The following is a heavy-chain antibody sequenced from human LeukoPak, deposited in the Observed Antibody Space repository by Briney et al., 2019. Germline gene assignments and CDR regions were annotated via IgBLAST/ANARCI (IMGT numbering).Heavy chain of an antibody. V-gene: IGHV3-23*01. Sequence: GGSLRLSCAASGFTFSSYAMSWVRQAPGKGLEWVSSISGSGGNTFYEDSVKGRFTVSRDNSRDNSKNTLYLQMNNLRAEDTAVYYSAEDPSSGWNLKGSDYWGQGTLVTVSS. CDR2: ISGSGGNT. J-gene: IGHJ4*02. CDR3: AEDPSSGWNLKGSDY. CDR1: GFTFSSYA. D-gene: IGHD6-19*01.